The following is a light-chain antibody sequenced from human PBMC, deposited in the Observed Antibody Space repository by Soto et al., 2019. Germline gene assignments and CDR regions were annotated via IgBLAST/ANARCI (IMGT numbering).Light chain of an antibody. CDR2: DVS. CDR1: SSDVGGYNY. V-gene: IGLV2-14*01. J-gene: IGLJ1*01. Sequence: QSALTQPASVSGSPGQSITISCTGTSSDVGGYNYVSWYQQHPGKAPKLMIYDVSNRPSGVSNRFSGSKSGNTASLTISGLQAEDEAAYYCISYTSSSTLGGVFGTGTKLTVL. CDR3: ISYTSSSTLGGV.